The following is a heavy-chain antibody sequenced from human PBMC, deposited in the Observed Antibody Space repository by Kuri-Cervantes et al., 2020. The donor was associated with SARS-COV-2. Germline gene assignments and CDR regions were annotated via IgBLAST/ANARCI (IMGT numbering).Heavy chain of an antibody. Sequence: SETLSLTCTVSGGSISSSSYYWNWIRQPAGKGLEWIGRVYTSGITNYNPSLKSRVTMSVDTSNNQFSLKLNSVTAADTAVYYCAREGYCSSVSCFLFDYWGQGMLVTVSS. CDR1: GGSISSSSYY. CDR3: AREGYCSSVSCFLFDY. D-gene: IGHD2-2*01. V-gene: IGHV4-61*02. J-gene: IGHJ4*02. CDR2: VYTSGIT.